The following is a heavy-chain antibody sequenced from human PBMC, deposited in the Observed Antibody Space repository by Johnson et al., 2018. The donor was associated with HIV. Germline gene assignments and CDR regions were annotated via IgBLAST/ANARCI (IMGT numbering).Heavy chain of an antibody. Sequence: VQLVESGGGLVKPGGSLRLSCAASGFRFDDYGMSWVRQAPGKGLEWVSGINWNGDSPGYADSVKGRFTISRDNAKNSLYLQMNSLRAEATALYYCARRGGSGWSAFDIWGQGTIVTVSS. J-gene: IGHJ3*02. CDR3: ARRGGSGWSAFDI. CDR2: INWNGDSP. V-gene: IGHV3-20*04. CDR1: GFRFDDYG. D-gene: IGHD6-19*01.